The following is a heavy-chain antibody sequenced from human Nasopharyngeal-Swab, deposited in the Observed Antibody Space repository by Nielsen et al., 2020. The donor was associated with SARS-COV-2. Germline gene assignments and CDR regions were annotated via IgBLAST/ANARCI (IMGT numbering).Heavy chain of an antibody. J-gene: IGHJ3*02. D-gene: IGHD3-9*01. CDR2: IIPIFGTA. V-gene: IGHV1-69*13. CDR3: ARDRRRRGSYYDILTGYDAFDI. CDR1: GGTFSSYA. Sequence: SVKVSCKASGGTFSSYAISWVRQAPGQGLEWMGGIIPIFGTANYAQKFQGRVTITADESTSTAYMELSSLRAEDTAVYYCARDRRRRGSYYDILTGYDAFDIWGQGTMVTVSS.